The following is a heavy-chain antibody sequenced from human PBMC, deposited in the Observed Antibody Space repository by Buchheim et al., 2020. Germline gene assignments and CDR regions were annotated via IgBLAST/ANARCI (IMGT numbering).Heavy chain of an antibody. CDR1: GFTFSSYG. CDR2: ISYDGRNK. V-gene: IGHV3-30*03. J-gene: IGHJ4*02. CDR3: AILHESAGNYYFDY. Sequence: QVQLVESGGGVVQPGRSLRLSCAASGFTFSSYGMHWVRQAPGKGLEWVAVISYDGRNKYYADSVKGRFTISRDNSKNTLYLQMNSLRAEDTAVYYCAILHESAGNYYFDYWGQGTL. D-gene: IGHD4-23*01.